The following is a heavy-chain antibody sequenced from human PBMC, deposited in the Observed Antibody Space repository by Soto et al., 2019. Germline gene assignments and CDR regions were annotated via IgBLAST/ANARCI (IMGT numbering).Heavy chain of an antibody. CDR1: GGSISDYF. CDR3: ARGGISHWAYFYYMDV. Sequence: SDTLSLTCVVSGGSISDYFWSWIRQPPGMALEWIGEINHLGSINYNPSLKSRVTMSVDTSKNQFSLTLNSVTAADTATYYCARGGISHWAYFYYMDVWDRGTTVTVSS. CDR2: INHLGSI. J-gene: IGHJ6*03. V-gene: IGHV4-34*01. D-gene: IGHD2-21*01.